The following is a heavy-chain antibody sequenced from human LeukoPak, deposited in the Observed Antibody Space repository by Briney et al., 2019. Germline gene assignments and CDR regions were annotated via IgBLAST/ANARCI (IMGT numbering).Heavy chain of an antibody. D-gene: IGHD1-1*01. J-gene: IGHJ4*02. CDR2: ITDNGGKT. CDR3: ATAPMEDNWYLHFDY. V-gene: IGHV3-23*01. CDR1: GFTFSNYA. Sequence: GGSLRLSCAASGFTFSNYAVSWVRQAPGKGLEWVSSITDNGGKTFYADSVKGRFTISRDNSKSALYLQINSLRAEDTAIYYCATAPMEDNWYLHFDYWGQGTLVTVSS.